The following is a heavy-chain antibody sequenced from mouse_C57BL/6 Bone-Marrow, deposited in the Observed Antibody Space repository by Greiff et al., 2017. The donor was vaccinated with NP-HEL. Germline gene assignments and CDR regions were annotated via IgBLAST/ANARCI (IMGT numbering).Heavy chain of an antibody. CDR3: ARAPYYFDY. Sequence: VKLQESGPELVKPGASVKISCKASGYAFSSSWMNWVKQRPGKGLEWIGRIYPGDGDTNYNGKFKGKATLTADKSSSTAYMQLSSLTSEDSAVYFCARAPYYFDYWGQGTTLTVSS. V-gene: IGHV1-82*01. J-gene: IGHJ2*01. CDR2: IYPGDGDT. CDR1: GYAFSSSW.